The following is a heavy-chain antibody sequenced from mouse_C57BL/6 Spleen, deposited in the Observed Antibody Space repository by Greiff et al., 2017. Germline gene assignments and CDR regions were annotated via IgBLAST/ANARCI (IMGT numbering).Heavy chain of an antibody. CDR2: IDPSDSYT. V-gene: IGHV1-69*01. D-gene: IGHD1-1*02. CDR1: GYTFTSYW. Sequence: QVQLQQPGAELVMPGASVKLSCKASGYTFTSYWMHWVKQRPGQGLEWIGEIDPSDSYTNYNQQFKGKSTLTVDKSSSTAYMQLSSLTSEDSAVYYCARERWDYWGQGTTLTVSS. J-gene: IGHJ2*01. CDR3: ARERWDY.